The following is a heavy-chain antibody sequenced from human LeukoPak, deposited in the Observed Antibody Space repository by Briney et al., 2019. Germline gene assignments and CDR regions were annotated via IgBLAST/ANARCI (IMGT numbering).Heavy chain of an antibody. CDR1: GGSISSGGYY. CDR3: ARGQGRYFDY. J-gene: IGHJ4*02. CDR2: IYHSGST. V-gene: IGHV4-30-2*01. D-gene: IGHD3-10*01. Sequence: SQTLSLTCTVSGGSISSGGYYWSWIRQPPGKGLEWVGYIYHSGSTYYNPSLKSRVTISVDRSKNQFSLKLSSVTAADTAVYYCARGQGRYFDYWGQGTLVTVSS.